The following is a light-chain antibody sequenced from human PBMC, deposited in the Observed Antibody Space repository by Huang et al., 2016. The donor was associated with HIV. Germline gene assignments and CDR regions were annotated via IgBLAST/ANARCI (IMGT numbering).Light chain of an antibody. V-gene: IGKV3-20*01. J-gene: IGKJ3*01. Sequence: VLTQSPGTLSLSPGERATLSCRASQSVASSYLACYQQEPGQTPRLLVHRTSTRATGIPDRFSGSGSGTDFTLTISRLEPEDFAVYYCQHYDSSLMFTFGPGTKVDIK. CDR2: RTS. CDR3: QHYDSSLMFT. CDR1: QSVASSY.